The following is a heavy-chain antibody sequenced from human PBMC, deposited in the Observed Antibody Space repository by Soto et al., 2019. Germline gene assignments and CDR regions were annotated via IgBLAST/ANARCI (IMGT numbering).Heavy chain of an antibody. J-gene: IGHJ5*02. CDR3: ASLAGGSGSYFWFDP. CDR1: GGSISSYY. CDR2: IYYSGST. Sequence: TSETLSLTCTVSGGSISSYYWSWIRQPPGKGLEWIGEIYYSGSTNYNPSLKSRVTISVDKSKNQFSLKLSSVTAADTAVYYCASLAGGSGSYFWFDPWGQGTLVTVSS. D-gene: IGHD3-10*01. V-gene: IGHV4-59*08.